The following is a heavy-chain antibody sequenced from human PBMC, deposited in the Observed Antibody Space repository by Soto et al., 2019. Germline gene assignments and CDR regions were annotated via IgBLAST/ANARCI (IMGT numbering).Heavy chain of an antibody. J-gene: IGHJ4*02. V-gene: IGHV3-7*01. CDR3: VRVCTLGGMRGLAY. CDR2: IKEDGSEK. CDR1: GFSFSSHW. Sequence: PGGSLRLSCAASGFSFSSHWMSWVRQAPGKGPEWVANIKEDGSEKNYVDSVKGRFTISRDNAKNSVYLELNSLRAEDTAVYYCVRVCTLGGMRGLAYWGQGTVVTVSS. D-gene: IGHD1-26*01.